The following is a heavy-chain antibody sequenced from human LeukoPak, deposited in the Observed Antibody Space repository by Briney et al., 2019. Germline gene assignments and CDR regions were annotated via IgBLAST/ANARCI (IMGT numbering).Heavy chain of an antibody. CDR3: AKRTGSSGWYDVFDY. J-gene: IGHJ4*02. Sequence: PGGSLRLSCAASGFTFSSYAMSWVRQAPGKGLEWVSGTSGSGGSTYYADSVKGRFTISRDNSKNTLYLQMNSLRAEDMAVYYCAKRTGSSGWYDVFDYWGQGTLVTVSS. CDR1: GFTFSSYA. CDR2: TSGSGGST. V-gene: IGHV3-23*01. D-gene: IGHD6-19*01.